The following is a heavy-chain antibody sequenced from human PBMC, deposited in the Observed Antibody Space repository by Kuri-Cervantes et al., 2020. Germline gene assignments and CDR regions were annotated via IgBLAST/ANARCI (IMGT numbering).Heavy chain of an antibody. J-gene: IGHJ3*02. Sequence: GESLKISCEASGFTFNKYAMSWVRQAPGKGLEWVSSVTGSGGSTYYADSVKGRFTISRDNSKNTLYLQMNSLRAEDTAVYYCARETESDAFDIWGQGTMVTVSS. V-gene: IGHV3-23*01. CDR2: VTGSGGST. D-gene: IGHD1-14*01. CDR3: ARETESDAFDI. CDR1: GFTFNKYA.